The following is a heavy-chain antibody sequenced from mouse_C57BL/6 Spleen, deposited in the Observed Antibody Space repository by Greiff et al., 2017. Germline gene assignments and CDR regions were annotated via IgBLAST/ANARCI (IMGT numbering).Heavy chain of an antibody. V-gene: IGHV1-64*01. Sequence: VQLQQSGAELVKPGASVKLSCKASGYTFTSYWMHWVKQRPGQGLEWIGMIHPNSGSTNYNEKFKSKATLTVDKSSSTAYMQLSSLTSEDSAVYYCAREDTGAMDYWGQGTSVTVSS. J-gene: IGHJ4*01. D-gene: IGHD1-1*01. CDR1: GYTFTSYW. CDR3: AREDTGAMDY. CDR2: IHPNSGST.